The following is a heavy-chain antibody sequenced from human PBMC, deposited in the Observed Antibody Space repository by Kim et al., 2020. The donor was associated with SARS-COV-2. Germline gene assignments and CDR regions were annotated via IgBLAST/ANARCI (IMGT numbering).Heavy chain of an antibody. Sequence: SQKFQGRVTIARDPSASTAYMELSSLRSEDTAVYYCARDSITMVRGVMGYWGQGTLVTVSS. J-gene: IGHJ4*02. D-gene: IGHD3-10*01. V-gene: IGHV1-3*01. CDR3: ARDSITMVRGVMGY.